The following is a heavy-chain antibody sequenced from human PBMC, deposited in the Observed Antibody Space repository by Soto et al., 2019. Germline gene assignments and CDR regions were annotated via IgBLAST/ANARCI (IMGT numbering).Heavy chain of an antibody. CDR2: ISYDGYLK. V-gene: IGHV3-30*18. Sequence: GGSLRLSCAASGFTLSTYGMQWDSQAPGKGLEWVAVISYDGYLKYYVDAVKGRFTVARDNSKNTLFLEMNSLRVEDTAVYFCAKDFKVSGSHYGTLNYYYGMDVWGQGTTVTVSS. CDR3: AKDFKVSGSHYGTLNYYYGMDV. D-gene: IGHD3-10*01. J-gene: IGHJ6*02. CDR1: GFTLSTYG.